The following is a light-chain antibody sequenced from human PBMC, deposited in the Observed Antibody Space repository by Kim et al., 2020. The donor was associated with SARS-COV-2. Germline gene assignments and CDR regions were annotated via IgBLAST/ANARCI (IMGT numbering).Light chain of an antibody. V-gene: IGKV1-39*01. CDR2: AAS. CDR1: QSISSH. CDR3: QQGYSSPQIT. J-gene: IGKJ5*01. Sequence: SVGDRVIITCRASQSISSHLNWYQQKPGRAPKLLIYAASSLQSGVPSRFTGSGSGTEFTLTIRTLQPEDSATYYCQQGYSSPQITFGQGTRLEIK.